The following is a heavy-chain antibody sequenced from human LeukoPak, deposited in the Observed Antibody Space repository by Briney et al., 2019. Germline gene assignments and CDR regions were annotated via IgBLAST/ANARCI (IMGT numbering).Heavy chain of an antibody. V-gene: IGHV3-7*01. CDR2: IKEDGGEK. D-gene: IGHD3-10*01. CDR3: ALTPDYYGSGSFDY. Sequence: GGSLRLSCAASGFTFSRYWMSWVRQAPGKGLEWVADIKEDGGEKYYVDSVKGRFTISRDNAKNSLFLQMISLRAEDTAVYYCALTPDYYGSGSFDYWGQGTLVTVSS. CDR1: GFTFSRYW. J-gene: IGHJ4*02.